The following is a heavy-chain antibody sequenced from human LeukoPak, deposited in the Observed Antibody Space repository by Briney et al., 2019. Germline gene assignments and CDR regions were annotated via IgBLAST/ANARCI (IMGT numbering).Heavy chain of an antibody. CDR2: INHSGST. Sequence: SETLSLTCGGSGASLSSYDWIWVRQPPGKGLEWIGEINHSGSTNYNPSLKSRVTISVDTSKNQFSLKLSSVTAADTAVYFCARGFPHRYYYSSLFVYYYIDVWDKGTTVTVSS. J-gene: IGHJ6*03. CDR1: GASLSSYD. D-gene: IGHD3-10*01. V-gene: IGHV4-34*01. CDR3: ARGFPHRYYYSSLFVYYYIDV.